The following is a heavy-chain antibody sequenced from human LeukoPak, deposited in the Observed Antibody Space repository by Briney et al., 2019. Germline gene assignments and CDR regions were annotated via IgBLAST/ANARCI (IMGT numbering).Heavy chain of an antibody. CDR2: IYHSGST. Sequence: SGTLSLTCAVSGGSISSNNWWSWVRQPPGKGLEWIGEIYHSGSTNYNPSLKSRVTISVDKSKNQFSLKLSSVTAADTAVYYCASSTTVVTHTIPWFDPWGQGTLVTVSS. CDR1: GGSISSNNW. J-gene: IGHJ5*02. V-gene: IGHV4-4*02. CDR3: ASSTTVVTHTIPWFDP. D-gene: IGHD4-23*01.